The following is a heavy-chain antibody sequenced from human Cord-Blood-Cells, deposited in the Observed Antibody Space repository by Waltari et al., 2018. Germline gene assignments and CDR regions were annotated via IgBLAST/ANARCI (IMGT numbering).Heavy chain of an antibody. V-gene: IGHV4-59*01. CDR2: IYYSGST. J-gene: IGHJ4*02. CDR3: ARGGTAMVIDY. CDR1: GGSISSYY. Sequence: QVQLQESGPGLVKPSEPLSLTCTVSGGSISSYYSSWIRQPPGKGLEWIGYIYYSGSTNYNPSLKSRVTISVDTSKNQFSLKLSSVTAADTAVYYCARGGTAMVIDYWGQGTLVTVSS. D-gene: IGHD5-18*01.